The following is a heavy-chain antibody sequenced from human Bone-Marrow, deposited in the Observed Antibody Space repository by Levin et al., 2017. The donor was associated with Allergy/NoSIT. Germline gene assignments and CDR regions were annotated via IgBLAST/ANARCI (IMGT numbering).Heavy chain of an antibody. V-gene: IGHV1-2*02. CDR3: ATFDGPGDEWLARGNYFYGTDV. CDR2: INPSTGAT. CDR1: GYTFTDYY. Sequence: RASVKVSCKASGYTFTDYYIQWVRQAPGQGLEWMGCINPSTGATKNAQKFQGRVTMTRATSITTAYIELSSLISDDTAVYFCATFDGPGDEWLARGNYFYGTDVWGQGTTVTVSS. J-gene: IGHJ6*02. D-gene: IGHD6-19*01.